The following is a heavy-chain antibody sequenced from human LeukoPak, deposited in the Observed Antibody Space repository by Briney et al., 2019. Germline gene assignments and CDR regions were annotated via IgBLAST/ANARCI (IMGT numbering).Heavy chain of an antibody. J-gene: IGHJ3*01. Sequence: QPGGSLRLSCAAFGFTFSGYWMHWVRQAPGKGLVWVARINTDGSSTNYADSVKGRFTISRDNAKNTLYLQMNSLRAEDTAVYYCAVTIFGVVTPPRNWGQGTMVTVSS. CDR3: AVTIFGVVTPPRN. V-gene: IGHV3-74*01. CDR1: GFTFSGYW. D-gene: IGHD3-3*01. CDR2: INTDGSST.